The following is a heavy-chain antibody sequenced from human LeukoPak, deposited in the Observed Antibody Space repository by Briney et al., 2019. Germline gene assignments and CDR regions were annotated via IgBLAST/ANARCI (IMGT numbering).Heavy chain of an antibody. Sequence: GGSLRLSCAASGFTFSSYAMHWVRQAPGEGLEWVAVISYDGSNKYYADSVKGRFTISRDNSKNTLYLQMNSLRAEDTAVYYCARELYYDNGGGAFDIWGQGTMVTVSS. J-gene: IGHJ3*02. D-gene: IGHD3-9*01. CDR2: ISYDGSNK. CDR1: GFTFSSYA. V-gene: IGHV3-30-3*01. CDR3: ARELYYDNGGGAFDI.